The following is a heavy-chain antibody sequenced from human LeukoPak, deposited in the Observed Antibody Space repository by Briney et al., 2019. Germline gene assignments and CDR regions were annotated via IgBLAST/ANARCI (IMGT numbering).Heavy chain of an antibody. D-gene: IGHD2-21*01. CDR3: ARDRHTFDM. J-gene: IGHJ3*02. V-gene: IGHV4-34*01. CDR2: INHSGST. CDR1: GGSFSGYY. Sequence: SETLSLTCAVYGGSFSGYYWSWIRQPPGKGLEWIGEINHSGSTNYSPSLKSRVTISVDTSKNQFSLQLNSVTPEDTAVYYCARDRHTFDMWGQGTRVTVSS.